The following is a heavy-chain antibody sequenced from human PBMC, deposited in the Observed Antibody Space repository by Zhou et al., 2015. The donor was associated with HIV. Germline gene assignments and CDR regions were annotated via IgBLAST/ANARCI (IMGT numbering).Heavy chain of an antibody. J-gene: IGHJ4*02. CDR2: INPLFSTT. D-gene: IGHD2-21*02. Sequence: QVQLVQSGAEVKKPGSSVKVSCKASGGTFGSYAITWVRQAPGRGLEWVGRINPLFSTTTYAQRFPGRVAITADESTSTAYMELSSLRSEDTAVYYCAREFGGGDCYFGYWGQGTLVTVSS. CDR1: GGTFGSYA. V-gene: IGHV1-69*18. CDR3: AREFGGGDCYFGY.